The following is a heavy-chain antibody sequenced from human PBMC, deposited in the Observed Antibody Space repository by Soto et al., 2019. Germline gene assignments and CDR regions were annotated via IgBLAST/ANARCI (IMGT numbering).Heavy chain of an antibody. J-gene: IGHJ4*02. V-gene: IGHV3-23*01. CDR1: GFTFSDYA. CDR2: ISGSGQNT. D-gene: IGHD3-3*01. CDR3: AKEGPGAIFGVVIVYFDN. Sequence: GGSLRLSCAASGFTFSDYAMSWVRQAPGRGLEWVSAISGSGQNTYYADSVKGRFTISRDNSGDTLYLQMNSLRADDTALYYCAKEGPGAIFGVVIVYFDNWGQGTLVTVPS.